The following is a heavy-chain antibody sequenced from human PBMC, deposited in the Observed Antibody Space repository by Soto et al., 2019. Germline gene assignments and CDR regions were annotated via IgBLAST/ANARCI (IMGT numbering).Heavy chain of an antibody. Sequence: QVQLQESGPGLVKPSETLSLTCTVSGGSISSYYWSWIRQPPGKGLEWIGYIYYSGSTNYNPSLKRRVTISVDTSKNQFSLKLSSVTAADAAVYYCARDLNDFGDYYDYYGIDVWGQGTAVSVSS. J-gene: IGHJ6*02. V-gene: IGHV4-59*01. D-gene: IGHD3-3*01. CDR2: IYYSGST. CDR3: ARDLNDFGDYYDYYGIDV. CDR1: GGSISSYY.